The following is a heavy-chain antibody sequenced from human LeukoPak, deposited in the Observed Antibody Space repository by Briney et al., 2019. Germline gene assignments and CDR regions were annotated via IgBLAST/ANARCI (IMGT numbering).Heavy chain of an antibody. J-gene: IGHJ6*03. CDR2: ITITSAYT. V-gene: IGHV3-21*01. D-gene: IGHD1-26*01. CDR3: AKVTAGATTLDYYYYSMDV. CDR1: VFAFKAYT. Sequence: GGSLGLSCGGSVFAFKAYTITWVREAPGKGLGGGSAITITSAYTQYADAVRGRFTISRDNTKNTLYLQMNTLGAEDTAVYTCAKVTAGATTLDYYYYSMDVWGKGTTVTVSS.